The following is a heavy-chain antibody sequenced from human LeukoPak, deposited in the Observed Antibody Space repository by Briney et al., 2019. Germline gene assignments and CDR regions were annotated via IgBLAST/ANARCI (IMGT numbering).Heavy chain of an antibody. CDR1: GGSISSYY. Sequence: PSETLSLTCTVSGGSISSYYWSWIRQPPGKGLEWIGYIYYSGSTNYNPSLKSRVTISVDTSKNQFSLKLSSVTVADTAVYYCARRGNSYGCWYFDLWGRGTLVTVSS. CDR2: IYYSGST. V-gene: IGHV4-59*08. J-gene: IGHJ2*01. CDR3: ARRGNSYGCWYFDL. D-gene: IGHD5-18*01.